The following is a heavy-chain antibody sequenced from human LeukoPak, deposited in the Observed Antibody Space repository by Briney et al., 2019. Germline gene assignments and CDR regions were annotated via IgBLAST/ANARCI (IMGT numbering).Heavy chain of an antibody. CDR1: GGSISSSSYY. J-gene: IGHJ5*02. CDR3: ARWQQLVSNWFDP. V-gene: IGHV4-39*01. CDR2: IYYSGST. Sequence: PSETLSLTCTVSGGSISSSSYYWGWIRQPPGKGLEWIGSIYYSGSTYYNPSLKSRVTVSVDTSKNQFSLKLSSVTAADMAVYYCARWQQLVSNWFDPWGQGTLVTVSS. D-gene: IGHD6-13*01.